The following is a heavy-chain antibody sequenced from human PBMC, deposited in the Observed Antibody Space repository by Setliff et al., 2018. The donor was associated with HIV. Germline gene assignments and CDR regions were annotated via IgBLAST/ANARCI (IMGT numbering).Heavy chain of an antibody. D-gene: IGHD6-13*01. V-gene: IGHV4-31*03. CDR1: GGSISSGGYY. J-gene: IGHJ4*02. CDR2: IYYSGST. CDR3: ALGIAAVGPAPFDY. Sequence: PSETLSLTCTVSGGSISSGGYYWSWIRQHPGKGLEWIGYIYYSGSTYYNPSLKSRVTISVDTSKNQFSLKLSSVTAADTAVYYCALGIAAVGPAPFDYWGQGIQVTVSS.